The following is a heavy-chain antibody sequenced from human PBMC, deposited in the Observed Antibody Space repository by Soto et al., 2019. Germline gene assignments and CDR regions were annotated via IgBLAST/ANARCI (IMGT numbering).Heavy chain of an antibody. CDR3: ARGRYGDY. J-gene: IGHJ4*02. D-gene: IGHD1-1*01. CDR1: GYAFTTYG. Sequence: QLQLVESGAEVKKPGASVKVSCKGSGYAFTTYGITWVRQAPGQGLEWMGWISAHNGNTNYAQKLQGRVTVTRDTSTSTAYMELRSLRSDDTAVYYCARGRYGDYWGQGALVTVSS. V-gene: IGHV1-18*01. CDR2: ISAHNGNT.